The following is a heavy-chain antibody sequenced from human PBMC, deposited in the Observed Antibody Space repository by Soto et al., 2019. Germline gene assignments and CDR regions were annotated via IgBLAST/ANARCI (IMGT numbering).Heavy chain of an antibody. CDR3: AQYTPDTYLGV. CDR2: LYWDDTR. Sequence: QITLKESSPTLVKPTQTLTLTCSFSWFSLYTGGVGVGWIRQHPGKALEWLALLYWDDTRRYNPSLKNTLTIAKDTSENLVVLTVTDMRPVDTGTYFCAQYTPDTYLGVWCKGATVAVSS. CDR1: WFSLYTGGVG. J-gene: IGHJ6*03. V-gene: IGHV2-5*02. D-gene: IGHD3-16*01.